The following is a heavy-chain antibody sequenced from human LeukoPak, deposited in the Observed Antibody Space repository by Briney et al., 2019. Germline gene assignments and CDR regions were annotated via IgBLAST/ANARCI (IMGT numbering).Heavy chain of an antibody. CDR1: GFTFTSYW. Sequence: PGGSLRLSCTASGFTFTSYWMTWVRQAPGRELEWVASIKEDGSEKQYVESVRGRFTISRDNAKNSLYLQMNSLRAEDTAVYYCARDQNHCSGGSCYGPFDYWGQGTLVTVSS. J-gene: IGHJ4*02. V-gene: IGHV3-7*01. D-gene: IGHD2-15*01. CDR3: ARDQNHCSGGSCYGPFDY. CDR2: IKEDGSEK.